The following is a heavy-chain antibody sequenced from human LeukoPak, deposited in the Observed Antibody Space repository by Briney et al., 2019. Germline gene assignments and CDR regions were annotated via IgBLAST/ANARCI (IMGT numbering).Heavy chain of an antibody. CDR1: GFTFSSYS. CDR3: AREPYSSSWLGYYYYYMDV. D-gene: IGHD6-13*01. CDR2: ISSSSSYI. Sequence: TGGSLRLSCAASGFTFSSYSMNWVRQAPGKGLEWVSSISSSSSYIYYADSVKGRFTISRDNAKNSLYLQMNSLRAEDTAVYYCAREPYSSSWLGYYYYYMDVWGKGTTVTVSS. V-gene: IGHV3-21*01. J-gene: IGHJ6*03.